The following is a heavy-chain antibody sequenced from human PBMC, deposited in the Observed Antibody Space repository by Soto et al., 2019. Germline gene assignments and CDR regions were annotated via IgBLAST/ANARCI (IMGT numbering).Heavy chain of an antibody. CDR2: IYHSGST. CDR3: ARGGITIFGVVTTFDY. D-gene: IGHD3-3*01. J-gene: IGHJ4*02. Sequence: SETLSLTCAVSGGSISSGGYSWSWIRQPPXKGLEWIGYIYHSGSTYYNPSLKSRVTISVDRSKNQFSLKLSSVTAADTAVYYCARGGITIFGVVTTFDYWGQGTLVTVSS. CDR1: GGSISSGGYS. V-gene: IGHV4-30-2*01.